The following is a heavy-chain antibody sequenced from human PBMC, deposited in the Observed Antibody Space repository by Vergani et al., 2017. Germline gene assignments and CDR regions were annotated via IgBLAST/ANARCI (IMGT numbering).Heavy chain of an antibody. Sequence: EVQLVESGGGLVQPGGSLRLSCAASGFTFSSYWMHWVRQAPGKGLVWVSRINSDGSSTSYADSVKGRFTISRDNAKNSLYLQMNSLRAEDTALYYCAKGQGELLDAVYGMDVWGQGTTVTVSS. V-gene: IGHV3-74*01. CDR2: INSDGSST. CDR3: AKGQGELLDAVYGMDV. J-gene: IGHJ6*02. D-gene: IGHD1-26*01. CDR1: GFTFSSYW.